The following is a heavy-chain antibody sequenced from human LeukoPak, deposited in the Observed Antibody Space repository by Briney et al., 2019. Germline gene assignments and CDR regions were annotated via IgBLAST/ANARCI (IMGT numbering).Heavy chain of an antibody. V-gene: IGHV4-39*01. CDR1: LRSISSSSYY. CDR3: ARLLSGIAVTAYSGQFFQH. Sequence: KSSETLSLTCKVCLRSISSSSYYWGWIRQPPGKGLEWIGSIYYSGSTYYSPSLKSRVTISVDTSKNQFSLKLSSVTAADTAVYYCARLLSGIAVTAYSGQFFQHWGQGTLVTVSS. CDR2: IYYSGST. J-gene: IGHJ1*01. D-gene: IGHD6-19*01.